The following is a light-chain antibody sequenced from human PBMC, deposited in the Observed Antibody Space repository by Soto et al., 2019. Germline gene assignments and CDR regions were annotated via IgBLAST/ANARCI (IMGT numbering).Light chain of an antibody. J-gene: IGLJ3*02. V-gene: IGLV2-14*01. CDR1: SSDVGGYNY. CDR2: DVS. CDR3: SSYTSSSTV. Sequence: QSVLTQPASVSESPGQSITISCTGTSSDVGGYNYVSWYQQHPGKAPKLMIYDVSNRPSGVSNRFSGSKSGNTASLTISGLQAEDEADYSCSSYTSSSTVFGGGTQLTVL.